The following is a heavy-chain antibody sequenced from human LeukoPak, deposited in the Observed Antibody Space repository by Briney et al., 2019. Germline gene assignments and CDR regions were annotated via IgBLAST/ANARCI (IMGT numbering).Heavy chain of an antibody. Sequence: GGSLRLSCAGSGFTFSSYEMNWVRQAPGKGPEWISYISTSGINIHYADSVEGRFTISRDNAKNSLYLQMNSLREEDTAVYYCARGTTINNFDYWGQGTPVTVSS. CDR3: ARGTTINNFDY. D-gene: IGHD4-17*01. V-gene: IGHV3-48*03. J-gene: IGHJ4*02. CDR2: ISTSGINI. CDR1: GFTFSSYE.